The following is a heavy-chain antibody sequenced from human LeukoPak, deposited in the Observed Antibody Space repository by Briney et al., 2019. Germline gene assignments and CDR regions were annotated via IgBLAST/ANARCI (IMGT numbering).Heavy chain of an antibody. CDR1: GGSISSSSYY. J-gene: IGHJ3*02. CDR2: IYYSGST. D-gene: IGHD5-24*01. Sequence: SETLSLTCTVSGGSISSSSYYWGWIRRPPGKGLEWIGSIYYSGSTYYNPSLKSRVTISVDTSKNQFSLKLSSVTAADTAVYYCARVQEMATTGDDAFDIWGQGTMVTVSS. CDR3: ARVQEMATTGDDAFDI. V-gene: IGHV4-39*07.